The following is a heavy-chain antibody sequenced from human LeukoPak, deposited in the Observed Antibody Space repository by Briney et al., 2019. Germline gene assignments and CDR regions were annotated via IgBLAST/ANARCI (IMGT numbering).Heavy chain of an antibody. J-gene: IGHJ4*02. CDR2: ISSSSNYI. CDR3: ERVSNGCNDY. CDR1: GFTFSSYK. Sequence: SGGSLRLSCAASGFTFSSYKMNWVRQAPGKGLEWVSFISSSSNYIYYADSVKGRFTISRDNAKNSLYLQMNSLRAEDTAVYYCERVSNGCNDYWGQGTLVTVSS. V-gene: IGHV3-21*01. D-gene: IGHD6-19*01.